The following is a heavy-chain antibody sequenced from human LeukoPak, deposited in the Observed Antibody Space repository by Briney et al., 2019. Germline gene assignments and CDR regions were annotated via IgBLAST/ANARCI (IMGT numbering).Heavy chain of an antibody. D-gene: IGHD2-2*01. CDR2: IYYSGST. CDR3: ARTERLGYCSSTSCNNWFDP. CDR1: GGSISSHY. V-gene: IGHV4-59*11. J-gene: IGHJ5*02. Sequence: SETLSLTCTVSGGSISSHYWSWIRQPPGKGLEWIGYIYYSGSTNYNPSLKSRVTISVDTSKNQFSLKLSSVTAADTAVYYCARTERLGYCSSTSCNNWFDPWGQGTLVTVSS.